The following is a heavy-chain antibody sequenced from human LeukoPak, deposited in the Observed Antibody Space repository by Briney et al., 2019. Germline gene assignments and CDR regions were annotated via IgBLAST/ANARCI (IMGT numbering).Heavy chain of an antibody. Sequence: GGSLRLSCAASGFTFSSYAMSWVRQAPGKGLEWVSAISGSGGSTYYADSVKGRFTISRDNSKNTLYLQMNSLRAEDTAVYYCARALTTVTTRSGLGYYYYMDVWGKGTTVTVSS. V-gene: IGHV3-23*01. CDR3: ARALTTVTTRSGLGYYYYMDV. D-gene: IGHD4-11*01. J-gene: IGHJ6*03. CDR1: GFTFSSYA. CDR2: ISGSGGST.